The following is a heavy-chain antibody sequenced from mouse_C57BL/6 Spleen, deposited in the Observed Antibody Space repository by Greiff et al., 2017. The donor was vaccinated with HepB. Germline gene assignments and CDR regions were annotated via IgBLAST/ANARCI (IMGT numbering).Heavy chain of an antibody. CDR1: GYTFTDYN. V-gene: IGHV1-18*01. D-gene: IGHD2-4*01. Sequence: VQLKQSGPELVKPGASVKIPCKASGYTFTDYNMDWVKQSHGKSLEWIGDINPNNGGTIYNQKFKGKATLTVDKSSSTAYMELRSLTSEDTAVYYCARRYDYDRALDYWGQGTSVTVSS. CDR3: ARRYDYDRALDY. CDR2: INPNNGGT. J-gene: IGHJ4*01.